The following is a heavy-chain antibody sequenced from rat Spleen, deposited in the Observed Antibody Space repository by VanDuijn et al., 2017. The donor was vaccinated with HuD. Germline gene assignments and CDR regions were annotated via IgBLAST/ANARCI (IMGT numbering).Heavy chain of an antibody. CDR3: ARTDGYNYGYVMDA. Sequence: EVQLVESGGGLVQPGRSLKLSCAASGFTFSNYDMAWVRQAPTKGLEWVASISPSGGSTYYRDSVKGRFTVSRDNAKSTLYLQMDSLRSEDTATYYCARTDGYNYGYVMDAWGQGASVTVSS. V-gene: IGHV5-25*01. CDR1: GFTFSNYD. D-gene: IGHD1-9*01. CDR2: ISPSGGST. J-gene: IGHJ4*01.